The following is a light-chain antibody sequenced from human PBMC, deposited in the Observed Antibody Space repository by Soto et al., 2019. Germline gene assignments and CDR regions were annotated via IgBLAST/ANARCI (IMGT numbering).Light chain of an antibody. CDR3: QQYEDLPLT. Sequence: DIQLTQSPSSLSASVGDRVTITYQASQDINNYLNWYQQKPGKAPKLLIFDASSVETGVPSRFSGSGSGTHFTFTISSLEPEDIATYHCQQYEDLPLTFGGGTRVELK. CDR2: DAS. V-gene: IGKV1-33*01. CDR1: QDINNY. J-gene: IGKJ4*01.